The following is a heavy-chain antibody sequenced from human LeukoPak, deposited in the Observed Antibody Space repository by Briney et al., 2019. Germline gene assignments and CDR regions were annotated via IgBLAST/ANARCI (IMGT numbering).Heavy chain of an antibody. Sequence: GGSLRLSCAASGFTYNDYAMHWFRQAPGKGLEWVSGISWNSGSIGYADPVKGRFTISRDNAKNSLYLQMNSLRVEDMALYFCTRDISPTMVAIDYWGQGTLVTVSS. CDR1: GFTYNDYA. CDR2: ISWNSGSI. J-gene: IGHJ4*02. CDR3: TRDISPTMVAIDY. D-gene: IGHD3-10*01. V-gene: IGHV3-9*03.